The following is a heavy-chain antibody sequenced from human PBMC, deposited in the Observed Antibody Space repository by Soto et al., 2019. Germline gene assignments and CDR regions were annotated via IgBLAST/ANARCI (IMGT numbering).Heavy chain of an antibody. CDR2: VKSEAGGWTI. CDR3: APIGALPPNEVFRT. Sequence: EVQLVESGGGLVNPGWALRLSCAASGITFTYAWRTWVRQAPGRGREWVGRVKSEAGGWTIDYAAPVKGRFTISRDDSSIMLYLQMNRMKSEDTAVYYCAPIGALPPNEVFRTWGQGTVVTVSS. J-gene: IGHJ3*01. D-gene: IGHD1-26*01. CDR1: GITFTYAW. V-gene: IGHV3-15*01.